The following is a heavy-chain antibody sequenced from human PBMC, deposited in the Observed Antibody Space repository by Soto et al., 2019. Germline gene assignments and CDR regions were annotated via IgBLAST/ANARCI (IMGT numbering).Heavy chain of an antibody. D-gene: IGHD5-12*01. V-gene: IGHV3-9*01. CDR3: AKDDTKYSVGIQPDY. J-gene: IGHJ4*02. Sequence: EAQLVESGGGLVQPGRSLRLSCAASGFTFDDYAMHWVRQAPGKGLEWVSSISWNSGSIGYADSVKGRFTISRDNAKNSLYLQMNSLRAEDTAFYYCAKDDTKYSVGIQPDYWGQGTLVTVSS. CDR2: ISWNSGSI. CDR1: GFTFDDYA.